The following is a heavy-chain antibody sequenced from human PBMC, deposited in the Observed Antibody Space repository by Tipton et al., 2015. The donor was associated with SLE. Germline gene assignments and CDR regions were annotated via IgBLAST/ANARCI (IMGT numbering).Heavy chain of an antibody. D-gene: IGHD3-16*02. J-gene: IGHJ3*01. CDR2: ISRGSGTI. Sequence: SLRLSCAASGFTFDDSAMHWVGQAPGKGLEWVSSISRGSGTIKYADSVKGRFTISRDNAENSLYLQMNSLRGEDTSMYYCARIVRPNAFDFWGQGTMVTVSS. CDR3: ARIVRPNAFDF. V-gene: IGHV3-21*03. CDR1: GFTFDDSA.